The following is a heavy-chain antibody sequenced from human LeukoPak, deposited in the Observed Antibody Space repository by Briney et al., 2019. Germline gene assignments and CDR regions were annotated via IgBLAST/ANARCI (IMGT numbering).Heavy chain of an antibody. Sequence: GGSLRLSCAASGFTFSSYGMHWVRQAPGKGLEWVAVISYDGSNTYYADSVKGRFTISRDNAKNTLYLQMNSLRAEDTAVYHCARVSSAVDYFDYWGQGTPVTVSS. V-gene: IGHV3-30*03. J-gene: IGHJ4*02. D-gene: IGHD5-18*01. CDR2: ISYDGSNT. CDR1: GFTFSSYG. CDR3: ARVSSAVDYFDY.